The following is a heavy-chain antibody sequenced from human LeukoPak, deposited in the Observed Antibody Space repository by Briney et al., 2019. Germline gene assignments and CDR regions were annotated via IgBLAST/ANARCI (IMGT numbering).Heavy chain of an antibody. V-gene: IGHV3-30-3*01. CDR2: ISYDGSNK. CDR3: ARDHGGYSYGVGGLDY. D-gene: IGHD5-18*01. CDR1: GFTFSSYA. J-gene: IGHJ4*02. Sequence: GRSLRLSCAASGFTFSSYAMHWVRQAPGKGLEWVAVISYDGSNKYYADSVKGRFTISRDNSKNMLYLQMNSLRAEDTAVYYCARDHGGYSYGVGGLDYWGQGTLVTVSS.